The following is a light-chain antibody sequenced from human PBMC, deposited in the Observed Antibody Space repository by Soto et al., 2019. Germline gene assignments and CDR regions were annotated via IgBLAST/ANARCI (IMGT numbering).Light chain of an antibody. Sequence: DIVMTQSPNSLAVSLGERATFNCKSSQSVLSNSNNKNFLAWYQQKPGQPPKLLIYWASTRESGVPDRFSGGGSGTDFTLTSSSLQAEDVAGYYCQQYYSTPWTFGQGTKVEIK. CDR2: WAS. CDR3: QQYYSTPWT. J-gene: IGKJ1*01. CDR1: QSVLSNSNNKNF. V-gene: IGKV4-1*01.